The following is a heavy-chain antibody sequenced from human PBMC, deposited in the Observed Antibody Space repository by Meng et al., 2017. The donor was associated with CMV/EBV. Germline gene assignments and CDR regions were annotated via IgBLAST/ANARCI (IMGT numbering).Heavy chain of an antibody. CDR3: ARRGSSGWPYHYYGMDV. Sequence: ASVKVSCKASGYTFTSYDINWVRQATGQGLEWMGWMNPNSGNTGYAQKFQGRVTITRNTSISTAYMELSSLRSEDTAVYYCARRGSSGWPYHYYGMDVWGQGTTVTVSS. D-gene: IGHD6-19*01. J-gene: IGHJ6*02. CDR2: MNPNSGNT. V-gene: IGHV1-8*03. CDR1: GYTFTSYD.